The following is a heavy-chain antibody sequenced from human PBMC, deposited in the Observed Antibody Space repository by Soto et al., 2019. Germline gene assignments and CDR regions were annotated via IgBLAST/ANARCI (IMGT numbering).Heavy chain of an antibody. V-gene: IGHV3-7*01. CDR1: GFIFRNYW. CDR3: ATTLTTSAEYFQY. D-gene: IGHD3-16*01. Sequence: DVQLVESGGGLVQPGGSLRLSCGPSGFIFRNYWMSWVRQFPGKGLEWVAHIKEDGSDKYYGDSVKGRFIISRDNAKNSLFLQMNSLRVEDTAVYYCATTLTTSAEYFQYWGQGTLVTVSS. J-gene: IGHJ1*01. CDR2: IKEDGSDK.